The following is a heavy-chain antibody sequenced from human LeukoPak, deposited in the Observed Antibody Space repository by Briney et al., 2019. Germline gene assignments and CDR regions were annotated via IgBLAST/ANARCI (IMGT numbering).Heavy chain of an antibody. Sequence: SETLSLTCTVSGGSISSYYWSWIRQPAGKGLEWIGRICTSGSTNYNPSLKSRVTMSVVTSKNQFSLKLSSVTAADTAVYYCARGFGSGWYHAFDIWGQGTMVTVSS. CDR1: GGSISSYY. J-gene: IGHJ3*02. CDR3: ARGFGSGWYHAFDI. V-gene: IGHV4-4*07. CDR2: ICTSGST. D-gene: IGHD6-19*01.